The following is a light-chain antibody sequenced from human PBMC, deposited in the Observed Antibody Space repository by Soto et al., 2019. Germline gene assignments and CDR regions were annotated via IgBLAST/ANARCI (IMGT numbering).Light chain of an antibody. CDR2: VAS. CDR3: QQNNHFPFP. V-gene: IGKV1-12*01. CDR1: QGIGTW. J-gene: IGKJ3*01. Sequence: ILMTQSPSSVSASVGDRVTITCRASQGIGTWLAWYQQKPGKAPNLLINVASSRQSGVPSRFSPRWVWTEFHLTISNPQPEDFATFYWQQNNHFPFPFRPGTKVDIK.